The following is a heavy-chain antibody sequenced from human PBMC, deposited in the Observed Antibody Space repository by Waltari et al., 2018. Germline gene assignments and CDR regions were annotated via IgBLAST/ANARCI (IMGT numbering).Heavy chain of an antibody. D-gene: IGHD4-4*01. J-gene: IGHJ4*02. CDR1: GGSFSGYY. V-gene: IGHV4-34*01. CDR3: ARFADYSSSFDY. Sequence: QVQLQQWGAGLLKPSETLSLNCAIDGGSFSGYYWSWIRQTPGKGLEWIGEINHSKGTNYNPSLKSRVTISLDTSKNQFSLKLSSVTAADTAVYYCARFADYSSSFDYWGQGTLVTVSS. CDR2: INHSKGT.